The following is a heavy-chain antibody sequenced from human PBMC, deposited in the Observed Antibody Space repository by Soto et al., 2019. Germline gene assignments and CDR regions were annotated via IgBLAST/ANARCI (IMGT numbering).Heavy chain of an antibody. D-gene: IGHD3-10*01. CDR2: ISPSGTT. CDR3: TRGRLYYDSGTYAN. Sequence: PSETQSLPCAVSGGSFSYYYWSWLRQSPGKGLEWIGEISPSGTTKYNPSLKSRVIISMHTSTNQFSLYLSSVTAADTAVYYCTRGRLYYDSGTYANWGQGTLVTVSS. V-gene: IGHV4-34*01. J-gene: IGHJ4*02. CDR1: GGSFSYYY.